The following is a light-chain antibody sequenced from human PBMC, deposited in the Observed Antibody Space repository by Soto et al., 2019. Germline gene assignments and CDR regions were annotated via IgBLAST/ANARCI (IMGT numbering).Light chain of an antibody. CDR3: QQYDSLPYT. Sequence: EIQMTQSPSSLSASLGDRVTITCQASQDINDYSNWYQQKPGKAPRLLIYGASFLEVGVPSRFSGSGSGTHFTLTISSLQTEDVATDYCQQYDSLPYTFGQGTRLEIK. J-gene: IGKJ2*01. CDR1: QDINDY. CDR2: GAS. V-gene: IGKV1-33*01.